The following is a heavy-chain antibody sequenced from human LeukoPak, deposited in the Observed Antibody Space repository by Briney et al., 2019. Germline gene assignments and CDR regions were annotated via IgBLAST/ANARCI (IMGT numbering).Heavy chain of an antibody. D-gene: IGHD3-10*01. CDR2: IYYSGST. CDR3: ARVIHGSGSYSVDY. V-gene: IGHV4-59*01. CDR1: GGSISSYY. Sequence: SETLSLTCTVSGGSISSYYWSWIRQPPGKGLEWIGYIYYSGSTNYNPSLKSRVTISVDTSKNQFSLKLSSVTAADTAVYYCARVIHGSGSYSVDYWGQGTLVTVSS. J-gene: IGHJ4*02.